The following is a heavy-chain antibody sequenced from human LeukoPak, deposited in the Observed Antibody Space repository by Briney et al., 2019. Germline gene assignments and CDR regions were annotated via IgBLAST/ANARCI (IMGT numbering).Heavy chain of an antibody. CDR2: IYYSGNT. J-gene: IGHJ3*02. V-gene: IGHV4-39*07. CDR1: GGSISSSSYY. CDR3: ARESYYDSSGYSHDAFDI. Sequence: SETLSLTCTVSGGSISSSSYYWAWIRQPPGKGLEWIGSIYYSGNTYYKSSLKSRVTIAVDTSKNQFSLKLNSVTAADTAVYYCARESYYDSSGYSHDAFDIWGQGTMVTVSS. D-gene: IGHD3-22*01.